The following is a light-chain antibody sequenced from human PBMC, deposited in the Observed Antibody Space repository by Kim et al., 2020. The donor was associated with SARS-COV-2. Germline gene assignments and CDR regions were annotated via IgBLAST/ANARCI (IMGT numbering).Light chain of an antibody. CDR3: AVWDDSLNGLV. CDR1: SSNIGNNA. V-gene: IGLV1-36*01. CDR2: NDD. Sequence: QSVLTQPPSLSEAPRQRVTISCSGSSSNIGNNAVSWYQQFPGKSPKLLIYNDDLLPSGVSDRFSGSKSATSASLAISGLQSEDEADYYCAVWDDSLNGLVFGGGTKVTVL. J-gene: IGLJ2*01.